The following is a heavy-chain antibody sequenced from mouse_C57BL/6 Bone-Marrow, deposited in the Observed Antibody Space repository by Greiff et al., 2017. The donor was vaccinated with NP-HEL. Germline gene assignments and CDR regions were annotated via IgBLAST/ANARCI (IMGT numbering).Heavy chain of an antibody. CDR2: ISYSGST. Sequence: EVQLVESGPGLAKPSQTLSLTCSVTGYSITSDYWNWIRKFPGNKLEYMGYISYSGSTYYNPSLKSRISITRDTSKNQYYLQLNSVTTEDTATYYCARRAHNYYGSSHWYFDVWGTGTTVTVSS. CDR1: GYSITSDY. CDR3: ARRAHNYYGSSHWYFDV. D-gene: IGHD1-1*01. V-gene: IGHV3-8*01. J-gene: IGHJ1*03.